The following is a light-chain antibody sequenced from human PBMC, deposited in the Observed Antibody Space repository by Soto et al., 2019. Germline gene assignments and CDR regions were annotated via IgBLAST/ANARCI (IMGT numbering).Light chain of an antibody. Sequence: QSALTQPRSVSGSPGQSVTISCTGTRSDVGGYNYASWYQQHPGKAPKLIIYDVSKRPSGVPDRFSGSKSGNTASLSISGLQAEDEADYYCCSYAGRYTYVFGTGTKVTVL. V-gene: IGLV2-11*01. CDR3: CSYAGRYTYV. CDR1: RSDVGGYNY. CDR2: DVS. J-gene: IGLJ1*01.